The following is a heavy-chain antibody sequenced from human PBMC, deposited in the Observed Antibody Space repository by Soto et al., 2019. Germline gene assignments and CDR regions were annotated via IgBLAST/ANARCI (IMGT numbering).Heavy chain of an antibody. CDR1: GYTFTSYG. J-gene: IGHJ3*02. Sequence: QVQLVQSGAEVKKPGASVKVSCKASGYTFTSYGINWVRQAPGQGLEWMGWISDYNGNTNYAQKLQGRVTMTTDTATSTADMELSSLRSDDTGVYYCERPQINGNSREAFDNWGQGTMVSVSS. CDR3: ERPQINGNSREAFDN. V-gene: IGHV1-18*01. CDR2: ISDYNGNT. D-gene: IGHD3-16*01.